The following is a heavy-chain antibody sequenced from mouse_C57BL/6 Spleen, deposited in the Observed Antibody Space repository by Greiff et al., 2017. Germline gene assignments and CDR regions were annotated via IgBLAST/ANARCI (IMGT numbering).Heavy chain of an antibody. D-gene: IGHD1-1*01. J-gene: IGHJ1*03. V-gene: IGHV5-9-1*02. CDR3: TSDRYYGSSYGYFEV. Sequence: EVHLVESGEGLVKPGGSLKLSCAASGFTFSSYAMSWVRQTPEKRLEWVAYISSGGDYIYYADTVKGRFTISRDNARNTLYLQMSSLKSEYTAMYYYTSDRYYGSSYGYFEVWGTGTTVTVAS. CDR2: ISSGGDYI. CDR1: GFTFSSYA.